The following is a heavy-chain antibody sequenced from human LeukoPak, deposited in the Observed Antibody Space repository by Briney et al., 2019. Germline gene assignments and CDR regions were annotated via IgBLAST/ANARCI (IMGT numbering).Heavy chain of an antibody. CDR3: ARHVRSSGWYVDNWFDP. V-gene: IGHV4-39*01. Sequence: PSETLSLTCTVSGGSISSSSYYWGWIRQPPGKGLEWIGSIYYSGTTYYNPSLKSRVTMSVDTSKNQFSLKLSSVTASDTSVYYRARHVRSSGWYVDNWFDPWGQGTLVTVSS. D-gene: IGHD6-19*01. CDR2: IYYSGTT. J-gene: IGHJ5*02. CDR1: GGSISSSSYY.